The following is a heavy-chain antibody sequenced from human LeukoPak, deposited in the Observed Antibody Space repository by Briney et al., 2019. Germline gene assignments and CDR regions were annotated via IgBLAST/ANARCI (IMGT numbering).Heavy chain of an antibody. J-gene: IGHJ5*02. CDR1: GFTFSSYG. V-gene: IGHV3-33*01. Sequence: GGSLRLSCAASGFTFSSYGMHWVRQAPGKGLEWVAVIWYDGSNKYYADSVKGRFTVSRDNSKNTLYLQMNSLRAEDTAVYYCARSRLVVVPAANWFDPWGQGTLVTVSS. D-gene: IGHD2-2*01. CDR3: ARSRLVVVPAANWFDP. CDR2: IWYDGSNK.